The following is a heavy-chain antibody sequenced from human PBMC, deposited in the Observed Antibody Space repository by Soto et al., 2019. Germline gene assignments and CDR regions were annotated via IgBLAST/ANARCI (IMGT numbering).Heavy chain of an antibody. J-gene: IGHJ4*02. CDR3: ARDYCSGTRCYFYFDY. CDR2: IYYTGTT. V-gene: IGHV4-30-4*01. D-gene: IGHD2-2*01. CDR1: GGSINSVDYY. Sequence: TLSLTCTVSGGSINSVDYYWSWIRQSPGKGLEWIGYIYYTGTTFYNPSLESRVSISVDMSKNQFSLKLSSVTAADTAMYYCARDYCSGTRCYFYFDYWGQGTLVTVSS.